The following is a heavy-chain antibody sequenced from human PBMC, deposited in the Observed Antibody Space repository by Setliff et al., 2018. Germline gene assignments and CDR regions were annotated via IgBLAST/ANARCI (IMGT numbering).Heavy chain of an antibody. J-gene: IGHJ6*02. D-gene: IGHD3-22*01. V-gene: IGHV4-34*01. CDR3: ARGHSYESRNSFVFYSNGLDV. CDR2: ISYSGSA. Sequence: LSLTCAVYGGSFSGYCWSWIHQSPGRGLEWIGQISYSGSATYNPSLKSRVTISRDTSKNQFSLKLNSGTAADTAVFYCARGHSYESRNSFVFYSNGLDVWGQGTTVTVSS. CDR1: GGSFSGYC.